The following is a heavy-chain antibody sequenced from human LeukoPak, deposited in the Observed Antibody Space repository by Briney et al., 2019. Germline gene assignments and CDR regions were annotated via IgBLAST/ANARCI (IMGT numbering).Heavy chain of an antibody. CDR1: GYTFTSYY. CDR3: ARGSRFLEWLLFPPYYYYGMDV. D-gene: IGHD3-3*01. J-gene: IGHJ6*02. V-gene: IGHV1-46*01. Sequence: ASVKVSCKASGYTFTSYYMHWVRQAPGQGLEWMGIINPSGGSTSYAQKFQGRVTMTRDTSTSTVYMELSSLRSEDTAVYCCARGSRFLEWLLFPPYYYYGMDVWGQGTTVTVSS. CDR2: INPSGGST.